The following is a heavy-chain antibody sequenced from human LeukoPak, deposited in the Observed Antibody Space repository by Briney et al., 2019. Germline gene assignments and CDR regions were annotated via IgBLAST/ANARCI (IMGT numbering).Heavy chain of an antibody. J-gene: IGHJ3*02. CDR3: TRDYSHHAFDI. Sequence: GGSLRLSCEASGFTFSSSWMTWVRQAPGTGLEWLANINQDGSVKNYVDSVRGRFTISRDNTKNSLYLQMDSLRAEDTAVYYCTRDYSHHAFDIWGQGTMLTVSS. D-gene: IGHD1-26*01. V-gene: IGHV3-7*01. CDR2: INQDGSVK. CDR1: GFTFSSSW.